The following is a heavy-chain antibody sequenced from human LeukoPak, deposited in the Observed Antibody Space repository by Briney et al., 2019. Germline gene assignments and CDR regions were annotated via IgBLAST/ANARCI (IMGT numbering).Heavy chain of an antibody. V-gene: IGHV4-61*02. CDR1: GGSISSGNYY. CDR3: ARRKGDSFDI. J-gene: IGHJ3*02. CDR2: IWADGAP. Sequence: PSETLSLTCTVSGGSISSGNYYWNWIRQPAGKGLEWIGRIWADGAPTYRPSLKSRVTISVDTSKNQFSLNLNSLTAADTAVYYCARRKGDSFDIWGQGTMVTVSS.